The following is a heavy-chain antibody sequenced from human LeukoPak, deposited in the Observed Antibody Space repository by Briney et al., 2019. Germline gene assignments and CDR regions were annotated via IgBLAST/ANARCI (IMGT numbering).Heavy chain of an antibody. J-gene: IGHJ1*01. CDR1: GGSIRSSYYY. CDR3: ARSDSSGPARGIQH. Sequence: SETLSLTCTVSGGSIRSSYYYWGWIRQPPGKGLEWIGSIYDSGSTYYNPSLKSRVTISVDTSKNQFSLKLNSVTASDTAMYYCARSDSSGPARGIQHWGQGTLVTVSS. V-gene: IGHV4-39*07. D-gene: IGHD3-22*01. CDR2: IYDSGST.